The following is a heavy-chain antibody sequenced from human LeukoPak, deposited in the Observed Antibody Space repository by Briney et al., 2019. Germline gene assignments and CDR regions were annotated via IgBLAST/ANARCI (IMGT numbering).Heavy chain of an antibody. Sequence: GGSLRLSCAASGFTFSDYYMSWIRQAPGKGLEWVANIKQDGSEKYYVDSVKGRFTISRDNAKNSLYLQMNSLRAEDTAVYYCARDLGHAFDIWGQGTMVTVSS. J-gene: IGHJ3*02. V-gene: IGHV3-7*01. CDR2: IKQDGSEK. CDR1: GFTFSDYY. CDR3: ARDLGHAFDI. D-gene: IGHD7-27*01.